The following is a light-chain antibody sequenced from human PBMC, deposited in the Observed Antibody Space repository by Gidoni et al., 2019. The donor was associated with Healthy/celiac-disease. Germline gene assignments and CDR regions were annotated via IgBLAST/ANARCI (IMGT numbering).Light chain of an antibody. V-gene: IGLV1-40*01. CDR3: QSYDSSLSAV. CDR1: SSNIGAGYD. Sequence: QSVLPQPPSVSAPPGPRVTITCTGSSSNIGAGYDVHWYQQLPGTAPKLLIYGNSNRPSGVPDRFSGSKSGTSASLAITGLQAEDEADYYCQSYDSSLSAVFGGGTKLTVL. CDR2: GNS. J-gene: IGLJ3*02.